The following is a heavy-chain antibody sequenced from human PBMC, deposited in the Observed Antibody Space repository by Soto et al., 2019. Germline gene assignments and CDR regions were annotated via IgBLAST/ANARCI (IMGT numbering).Heavy chain of an antibody. D-gene: IGHD4-17*01. J-gene: IGHJ5*02. CDR2: IYYSGST. CDR3: ARDRTPVTRGGWFDP. V-gene: IGHV4-31*03. CDR1: GGSISSGGYY. Sequence: QVQLQESGPGLVKPSQTLSLTCTVSGGSISSGGYYWSWIRQHPGKGLEWIGYIYYSGSTYYNPSLQSRVINSVDTSKNQFSLKLSALTAADTAVYYCARDRTPVTRGGWFDPWGQGTLVTVSS.